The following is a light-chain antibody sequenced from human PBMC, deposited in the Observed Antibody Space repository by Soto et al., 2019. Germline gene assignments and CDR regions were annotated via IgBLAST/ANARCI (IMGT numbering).Light chain of an antibody. CDR1: QSITTY. V-gene: IGKV1-39*01. CDR2: AAA. CDR3: QQAYGAPTT. Sequence: DIQMTHSPSSLSASVGDRVTITCRASQSITTYLNWYQQTSGEAPKLLIYAAARLQTGVPSRFSGSGSGKDFTITISSLQHEDFENYYCQQAYGAPTTFGQGTKVDIK. J-gene: IGKJ1*01.